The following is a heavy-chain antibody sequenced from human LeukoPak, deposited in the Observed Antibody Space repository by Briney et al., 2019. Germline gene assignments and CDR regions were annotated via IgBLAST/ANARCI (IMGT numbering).Heavy chain of an antibody. J-gene: IGHJ6*04. D-gene: IGHD3-9*01. V-gene: IGHV4-34*01. CDR3: ARGDRGYDILTGYYRRPGSYGMDV. CDR2: INHSGST. Sequence: SETLSLTCAAYGGSFSGYYWSWIRQPPGKGLEWIGEINHSGSTNYNPSLKSRVTISVDTSKNQFSLKLSSVTAADTAVYYCARGDRGYDILTGYYRRPGSYGMDVWGKGTTVTVSS. CDR1: GGSFSGYY.